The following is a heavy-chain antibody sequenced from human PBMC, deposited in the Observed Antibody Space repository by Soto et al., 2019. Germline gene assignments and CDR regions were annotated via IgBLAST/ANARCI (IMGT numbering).Heavy chain of an antibody. CDR3: ARFNHDYGDYYDY. Sequence: SETLSLTCTVSGGSISSSSYYWGWIRQPPGKGLEWIGSIYYSGSTYYNPSLKSRVTISVDTSKNQFSLKLSSVTAADTAVYYCARFNHDYGDYYDYWGQGTLVTVSS. CDR1: GGSISSSSYY. J-gene: IGHJ4*02. CDR2: IYYSGST. V-gene: IGHV4-39*01. D-gene: IGHD4-17*01.